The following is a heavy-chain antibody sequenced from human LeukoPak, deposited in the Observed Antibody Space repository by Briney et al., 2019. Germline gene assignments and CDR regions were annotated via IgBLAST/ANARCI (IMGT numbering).Heavy chain of an antibody. CDR2: IKQDGSEK. D-gene: IGHD3-22*01. Sequence: GGSLRLSCAASGFTFSSYWMSWVRQAPGKGLEWVANIKQDGSEKYYVDSVKGRFTISRDNAKNSLYLQMNSLRAEDTAVYYCARTYYYDSSGYRIPLPRLDYWGQGTLVTVSS. J-gene: IGHJ4*02. V-gene: IGHV3-7*03. CDR3: ARTYYYDSSGYRIPLPRLDY. CDR1: GFTFSSYW.